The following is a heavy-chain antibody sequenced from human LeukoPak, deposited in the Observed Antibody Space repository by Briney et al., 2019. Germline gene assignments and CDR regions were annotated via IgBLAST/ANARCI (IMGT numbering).Heavy chain of an antibody. V-gene: IGHV3-7*01. CDR2: IKQDGSEK. CDR3: ARDGGYCSSTSCYADFDY. D-gene: IGHD2-2*01. CDR1: GFTFSSYW. J-gene: IGHJ4*02. Sequence: GGFLRLSCAASGFTFSSYWMSWVRQAPGKGLEWVANIKQDGSEKYYVDSVKGRFTISRDNAKNSLYLQMNSLRAEDTAVYYCARDGGYCSSTSCYADFDYWGQGTLVTVSS.